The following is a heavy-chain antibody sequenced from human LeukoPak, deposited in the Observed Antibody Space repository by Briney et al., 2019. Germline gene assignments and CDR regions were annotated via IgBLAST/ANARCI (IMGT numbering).Heavy chain of an antibody. D-gene: IGHD3-16*01. CDR1: GFSLSSYV. V-gene: IGHV3-23*01. CDR3: AKWSRAYFWGQGCFHY. J-gene: IGHJ4*02. Sequence: GGSLRLSRALSGFSLSSYVISWVRPAPGKGLEWVSGICGIGGSDDSGGSIYYADSVKRMFTIYRDNSKNTLYMQMNRLRAEDTALYYCAKWSRAYFWGQGCFHYWGQGTLVTVSS. CDR2: ICGIGGSDDSGGSI.